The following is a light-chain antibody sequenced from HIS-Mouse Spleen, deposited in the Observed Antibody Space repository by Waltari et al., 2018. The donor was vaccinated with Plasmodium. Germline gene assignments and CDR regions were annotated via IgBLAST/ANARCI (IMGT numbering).Light chain of an antibody. CDR2: AAS. Sequence: IQMTQSPSSLSASVGDRVTIPCRASQSISSYLNWYQQKPGKAPKLLIYAASSLQSGVPSRFSGSGSGTDFTLTISSLQPEDFATYYCQQSYSTPPTFGGGTKVEIK. CDR1: QSISSY. V-gene: IGKV1-39*01. CDR3: QQSYSTPPT. J-gene: IGKJ4*01.